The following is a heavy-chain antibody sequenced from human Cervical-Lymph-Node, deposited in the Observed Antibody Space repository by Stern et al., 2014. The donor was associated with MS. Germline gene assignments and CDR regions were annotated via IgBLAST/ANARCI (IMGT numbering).Heavy chain of an antibody. Sequence: EVQLVESGGGLVQPGRSLRLSCAASGFTFDDYAMHWVRQAPGKGLEWVSSISWNSGIIGYADSVKGRFTISRDNAKNSLFLQMNSLRAEDTALYYCAKGNVRMDVWGQGTTVTVSS. D-gene: IGHD1-1*01. CDR2: ISWNSGII. J-gene: IGHJ6*02. CDR3: AKGNVRMDV. V-gene: IGHV3-9*01. CDR1: GFTFDDYA.